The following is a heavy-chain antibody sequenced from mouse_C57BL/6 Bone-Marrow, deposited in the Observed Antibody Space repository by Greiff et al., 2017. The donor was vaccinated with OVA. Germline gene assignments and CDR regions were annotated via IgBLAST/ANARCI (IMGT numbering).Heavy chain of an antibody. Sequence: QVQLQQSGAELARPGASVKLSCKASGYTFTSYGISWVKQRTGQGLEWIGEIYPRSGNTYYTENFKGKATLTADKSSSTAYMELRRLTSEDSAVYFCGREEEFCYGSPRDYWGRGTTLTVTA. CDR3: GREEEFCYGSPRDY. CDR1: GYTFTSYG. D-gene: IGHD1-1*01. V-gene: IGHV1-81*01. CDR2: IYPRSGNT. J-gene: IGHJ2*01.